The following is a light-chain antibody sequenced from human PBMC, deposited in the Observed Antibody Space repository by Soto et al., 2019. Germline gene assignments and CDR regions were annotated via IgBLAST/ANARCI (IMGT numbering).Light chain of an antibody. CDR3: LHYNSYPLT. Sequence: AIRMTQSPSSFSASTGDRVPITCRASQGISSFLAWYQQKPGQAPKLLIYAASTLQPGVPSRFSGSGSGTEFTLTISSLQPEDFATYYCLHYNSYPLTFGGGTKVDIK. CDR1: QGISSF. V-gene: IGKV1-8*01. CDR2: AAS. J-gene: IGKJ4*01.